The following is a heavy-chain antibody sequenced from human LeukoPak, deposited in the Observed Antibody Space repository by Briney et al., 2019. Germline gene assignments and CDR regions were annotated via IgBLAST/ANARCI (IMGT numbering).Heavy chain of an antibody. J-gene: IGHJ6*03. Sequence: SETLSLTCTVSGGSISSYYWSWIRQPAGKGLEWIGRIYTSGSTNYNPSLKSRVTMSVDTSKNQFSLKLSSVAAADTAVYYCARGYCSSTSSYLGRVMDVWGKGTTVTVSS. D-gene: IGHD2-2*01. CDR2: IYTSGST. V-gene: IGHV4-4*07. CDR1: GGSISSYY. CDR3: ARGYCSSTSSYLGRVMDV.